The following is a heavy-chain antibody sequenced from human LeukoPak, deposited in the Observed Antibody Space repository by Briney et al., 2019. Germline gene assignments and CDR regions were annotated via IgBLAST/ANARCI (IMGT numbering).Heavy chain of an antibody. CDR1: GFTFSSYD. D-gene: IGHD6-13*01. Sequence: PGRSLRLSCAASGFTFSSYDMHWVRQATGKGLEWVSVIGTAGDTYYPGSVKGRFTISRENAKNSLYLQMNSLRAGDTAVYYCARGIAAAGVKTLDYWGQGTLVTVSS. CDR3: ARGIAAAGVKTLDY. J-gene: IGHJ4*02. V-gene: IGHV3-13*04. CDR2: IGTAGDT.